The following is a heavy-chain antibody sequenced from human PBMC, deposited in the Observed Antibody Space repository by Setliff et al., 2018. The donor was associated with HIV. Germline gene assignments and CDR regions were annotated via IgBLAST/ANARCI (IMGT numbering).Heavy chain of an antibody. CDR1: GFSFSTYA. Sequence: GVLKISCAASGFSFSTYAMGWVRQAPGKGLEWVSTVGAVGSPKFYAESVKGRFTISKDNSKNTLYLQMTSLRDEDTAVYYCAKVLLFGVDVFDIWGQGTMVTVS. CDR2: VGAVGSPK. D-gene: IGHD3-10*02. CDR3: AKVLLFGVDVFDI. J-gene: IGHJ3*02. V-gene: IGHV3-23*01.